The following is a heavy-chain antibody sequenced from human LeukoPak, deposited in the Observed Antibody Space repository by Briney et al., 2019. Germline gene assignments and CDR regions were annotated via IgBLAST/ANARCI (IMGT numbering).Heavy chain of an antibody. D-gene: IGHD6-13*01. CDR1: GFTFSSYS. V-gene: IGHV3-21*04. CDR3: ARTKQQLVLDAFDI. CDR2: ISSSSSYI. J-gene: IGHJ3*02. Sequence: GGSLRLSCAASGFTFSSYSMNWVRQAPGKGLEWVSSISSSSSYIYYADSVKGRFPISRDNAKKSLYLQMNSLRAEDTALYYCARTKQQLVLDAFDIWGQGTMVTVSS.